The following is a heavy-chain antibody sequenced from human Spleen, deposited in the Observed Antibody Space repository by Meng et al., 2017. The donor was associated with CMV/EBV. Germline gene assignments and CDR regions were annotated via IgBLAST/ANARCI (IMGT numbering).Heavy chain of an antibody. CDR3: ARVEEEGSSSWYYYYYYYGMDV. V-gene: IGHV1-2*02. D-gene: IGHD6-13*01. CDR1: GYTFTGYY. Sequence: ASVKVSCKASGYTFTGYYMHWVRQAPGQGLEWMGWINPNSGGTNYAQKFRGRVTMTRDTSISTAYMELSRLRSDDTAVYYCARVEEEGSSSWYYYYYYYGMDVWGQGTTVTVSS. CDR2: INPNSGGT. J-gene: IGHJ6*02.